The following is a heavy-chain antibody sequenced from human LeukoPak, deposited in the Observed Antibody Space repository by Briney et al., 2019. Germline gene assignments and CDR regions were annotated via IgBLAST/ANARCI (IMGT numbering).Heavy chain of an antibody. CDR2: IKGDGSVT. J-gene: IGHJ4*02. CDR3: ARDLYFDH. V-gene: IGHV3-74*01. CDR1: GFTFSSYW. Sequence: GGSLRLSCAASGFTFSSYWMHWVRHAPGKGLVWVSRIKGDGSVTTYADSVKGRFTISRDNAKDTLYMQMDSLRAEDTAVYYCARDLYFDHWGQGTLVSVSS.